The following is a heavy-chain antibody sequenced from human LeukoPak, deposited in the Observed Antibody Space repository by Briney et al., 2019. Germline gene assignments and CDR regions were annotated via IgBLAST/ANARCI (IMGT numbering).Heavy chain of an antibody. D-gene: IGHD4-4*01. J-gene: IGHJ6*02. CDR3: ARDSDDYSNYVPTLYYYYGMDV. CDR2: ISAYNGNT. Sequence: ASVKVSFTASGYTFTSYGISWVRQAPGQGLEWMGWISAYNGNTNYAQKLQGRVTMTTDTSTSTAYMELRSLRSDDTAVYYCARDSDDYSNYVPTLYYYYGMDVWGQGTTVTVSS. V-gene: IGHV1-18*01. CDR1: GYTFTSYG.